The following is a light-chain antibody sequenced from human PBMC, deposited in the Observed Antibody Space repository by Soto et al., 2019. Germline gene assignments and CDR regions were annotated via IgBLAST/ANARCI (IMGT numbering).Light chain of an antibody. J-gene: IGKJ5*01. CDR3: QQYNDRPPIT. V-gene: IGKV3-15*01. CDR2: GSF. Sequence: EILMTQSPVTLSASPGESATLSCSASQSVDNNVAWYQQKPGQAPRLLIVGSFARATGIPARFSGSGSGSEFTLTISGLQSEDFAVYYCQQYNDRPPITFGQGTRLEIK. CDR1: QSVDNN.